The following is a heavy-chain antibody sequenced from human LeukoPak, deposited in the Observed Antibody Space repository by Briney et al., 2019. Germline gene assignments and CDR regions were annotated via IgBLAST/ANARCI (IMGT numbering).Heavy chain of an antibody. D-gene: IGHD6-19*01. Sequence: SQTLSLTCDISGDSVSSNSAAWNWIRQSPSRGLEWLGRTYYRSKWYNDYAVSVKSRITINPDTSKNQFSLQVNSVTPEDTAMYYCARSMRYSSGWTFDYWGQGTLVTVSS. J-gene: IGHJ4*02. CDR2: TYYRSKWYN. V-gene: IGHV6-1*01. CDR3: ARSMRYSSGWTFDY. CDR1: GDSVSSNSAA.